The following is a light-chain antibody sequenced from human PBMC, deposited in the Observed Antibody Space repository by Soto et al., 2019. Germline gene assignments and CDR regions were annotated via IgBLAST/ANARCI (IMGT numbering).Light chain of an antibody. J-gene: IGKJ4*01. CDR1: QSVSSSY. V-gene: IGKV3-20*01. CDR2: GAS. Sequence: EIVLTQSPGTLSLSPGERATLSCRASQSVSSSYLAWYQQKPGQAPRLLIYGASSRATGIPDRFSGSGSGTDFTLTISRLEPEDCAVYYCHQYASSPLTFGGGTKVEIK. CDR3: HQYASSPLT.